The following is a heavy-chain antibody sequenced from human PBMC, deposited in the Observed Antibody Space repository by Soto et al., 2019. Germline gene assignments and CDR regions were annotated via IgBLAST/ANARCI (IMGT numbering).Heavy chain of an antibody. D-gene: IGHD2-2*01. Sequence: GESLKISCKGSGYSFAGYWITWVRQKPGKGLEWMGRIDPSDSQTYYSPSFRGHVTISATKSITTVFLQWSSLRASDTAMYYCARKIYAYDPGPNFQDYFDSWGQGTPVTVSS. CDR1: GYSFAGYW. CDR3: ARKIYAYDPGPNFQDYFDS. V-gene: IGHV5-10-1*01. CDR2: IDPSDSQT. J-gene: IGHJ4*02.